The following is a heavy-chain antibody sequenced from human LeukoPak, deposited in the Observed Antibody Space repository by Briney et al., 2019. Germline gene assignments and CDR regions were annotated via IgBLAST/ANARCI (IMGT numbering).Heavy chain of an antibody. Sequence: GSSVNVSCKASGGTFSSYAISWVRQAPGQGLEWMGRIIPILGIANYAQKFQGRVTITADKSTSTAYMELSSLRSEDTAVYYCARGIAVAGKRSNWFDPWGQGTLVTVSS. J-gene: IGHJ5*02. CDR3: ARGIAVAGKRSNWFDP. CDR1: GGTFSSYA. V-gene: IGHV1-69*04. CDR2: IIPILGIA. D-gene: IGHD6-19*01.